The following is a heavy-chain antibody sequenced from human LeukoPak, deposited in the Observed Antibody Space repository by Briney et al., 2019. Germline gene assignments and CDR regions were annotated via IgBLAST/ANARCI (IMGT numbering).Heavy chain of an antibody. CDR1: GFTFSNYA. Sequence: GGSLRLSCAASGFTFSNYAMTWVRQAPGKGLEWVSAISGSGGATYYVDSVKGRFTISRDNSKNTLYLQMNCLRAEDTAVYYCTRGAWFGELLSDYWGQGTLVTVSS. J-gene: IGHJ4*02. D-gene: IGHD3-10*01. CDR3: TRGAWFGELLSDY. V-gene: IGHV3-23*01. CDR2: ISGSGGAT.